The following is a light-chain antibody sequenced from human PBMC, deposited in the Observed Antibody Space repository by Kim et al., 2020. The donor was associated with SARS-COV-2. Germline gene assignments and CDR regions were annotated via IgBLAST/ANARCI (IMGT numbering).Light chain of an antibody. J-gene: IGLJ2*01. CDR1: TCRIFC. CDR3: NSRDSSGNHVV. CDR2: GKN. Sequence: LGQTDRLTCQGDTCRIFCASLYQKKPGQAPVLVIYGKNNLPSGIPDRFSGSSSGNTASLTIPGAQAEDGADYYCNSRDSSGNHVVFGGGTQLTVL. V-gene: IGLV3-19*01.